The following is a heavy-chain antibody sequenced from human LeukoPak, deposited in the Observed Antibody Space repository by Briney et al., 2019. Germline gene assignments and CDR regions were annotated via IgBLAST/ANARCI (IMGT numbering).Heavy chain of an antibody. J-gene: IGHJ4*02. D-gene: IGHD3-10*01. CDR3: AKDHFGSAVTGLFDY. CDR1: GFTLSSYA. V-gene: IGHV3-23*01. Sequence: GGSLRLSCAASGFTLSSYAMSWVRQAPGRGLEWVSAISGSGDTTYYADTVKGRFTISRDNSKNTLYLQMNSLRAEDTAIYYCAKDHFGSAVTGLFDYWGQGTLVTVSS. CDR2: ISGSGDTT.